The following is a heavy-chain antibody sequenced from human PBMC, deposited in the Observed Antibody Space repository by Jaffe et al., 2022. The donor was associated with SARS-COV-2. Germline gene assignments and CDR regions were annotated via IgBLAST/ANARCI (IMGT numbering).Heavy chain of an antibody. CDR3: ARSNTRRKDSSGPGGWFDP. Sequence: QVQLQESGPGLVKPSGTLSLTCAVSGGSISSSNWWSWVRQPPGKGLEWIGEIYHSGSTNYNPSLKSRVTISVDKSKNQFSLKLSSVTAADTAVYYCARSNTRRKDSSGPGGWFDPWGQGTLVTVSS. J-gene: IGHJ5*02. V-gene: IGHV4-4*02. CDR2: IYHSGST. CDR1: GGSISSSNW. D-gene: IGHD3-22*01.